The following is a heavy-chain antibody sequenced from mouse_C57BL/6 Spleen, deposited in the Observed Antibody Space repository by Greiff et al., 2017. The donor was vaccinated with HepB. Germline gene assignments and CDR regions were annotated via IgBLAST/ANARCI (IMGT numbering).Heavy chain of an antibody. V-gene: IGHV1-82*01. Sequence: QVQLQQSGPELVKPGASVKISCKASGYAFSSSWMNWVKQRPGKGLEWIGRIYPGDGDTNYNGKFKGKATLTADKSSSTAYMQLSSLTSEDSAVYCCARSGYYGSSYKAWFAYWGQGTLVTVSA. CDR1: GYAFSSSW. J-gene: IGHJ3*01. CDR2: IYPGDGDT. D-gene: IGHD1-1*01. CDR3: ARSGYYGSSYKAWFAY.